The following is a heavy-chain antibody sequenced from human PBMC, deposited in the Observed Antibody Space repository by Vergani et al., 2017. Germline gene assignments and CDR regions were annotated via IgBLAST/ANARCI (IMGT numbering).Heavy chain of an antibody. CDR1: GFTFGDHG. J-gene: IGHJ4*02. V-gene: IGHV3-30-3*01. D-gene: IGHD3-9*01. CDR2: ISYDGTNK. Sequence: QVQLVESGGGVIQPGRSLRLSCAASGFTFGDHGFHWVRRPPGKGLEWVALISYDGTNKYYTNSVRGRFTISRDDSKNTLYLQMNSLKTEDTAVYYCTTPTKWELRYYFDYWGQGTLVTVSS. CDR3: TTPTKWELRYYFDY.